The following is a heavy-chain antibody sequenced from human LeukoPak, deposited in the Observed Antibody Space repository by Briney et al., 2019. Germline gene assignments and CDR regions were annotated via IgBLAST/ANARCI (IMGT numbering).Heavy chain of an antibody. Sequence: GGSLRLSCVASGFSLSSYEMNWVRQAPGKGPEWLAYISTSSSTINYADSVRGRFTISRDDAKSLLYLQMSGLRVEDTALYYCARPRSGSAWYFDYWGRGTLVSVSS. J-gene: IGHJ4*02. CDR3: ARPRSGSAWYFDY. D-gene: IGHD6-19*01. V-gene: IGHV3-48*03. CDR2: ISTSSSTI. CDR1: GFSLSSYE.